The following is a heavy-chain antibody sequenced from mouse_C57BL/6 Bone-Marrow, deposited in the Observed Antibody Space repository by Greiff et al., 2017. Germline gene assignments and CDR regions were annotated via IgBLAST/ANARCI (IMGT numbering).Heavy chain of an antibody. V-gene: IGHV5-4*03. CDR3: ARGAGYGSSYDY. Sequence: EVKLVESGGGLVKPGGSLKLSCAASGFTFSSYAMSWVRQTPEKRLEWVATISDGGSYTYYPDNVKGRFTISRDNAKNNLYLQMSHLKSEDTAMYYCARGAGYGSSYDYWGQGTTLTVSS. D-gene: IGHD1-1*01. CDR2: ISDGGSYT. J-gene: IGHJ2*01. CDR1: GFTFSSYA.